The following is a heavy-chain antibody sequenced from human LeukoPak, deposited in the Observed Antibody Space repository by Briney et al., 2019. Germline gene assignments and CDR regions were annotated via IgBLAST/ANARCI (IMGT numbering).Heavy chain of an antibody. V-gene: IGHV4-59*12. CDR3: ARGSGYNYGSEWFDL. CDR2: VYYTGSY. J-gene: IGHJ5*02. Sequence: SDTQSLTCTVSGGSISIYYGSWIRQPPGKGRGGVGYVYYTGSYNYNPYIKIRVIISLDTSKNQFSLKLNSVAAADTAVYFCARGSGYNYGSEWFDLWGQGTLVTVSS. CDR1: GGSISIYY. D-gene: IGHD5-18*01.